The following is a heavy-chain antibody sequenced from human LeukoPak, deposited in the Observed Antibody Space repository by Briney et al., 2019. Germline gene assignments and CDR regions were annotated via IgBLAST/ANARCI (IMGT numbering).Heavy chain of an antibody. Sequence: GGSLRLSCAASGFTFSNSGMIWVRQAPGKGLEWVSAIITDETTYYADSVKGRFTISRDNSKNTVFLQMSSLRAEDTALYYCAKIPNTISRYFDFWGQGTLVTVSS. V-gene: IGHV3-23*01. D-gene: IGHD1-14*01. CDR1: GFTFSNSG. CDR3: AKIPNTISRYFDF. J-gene: IGHJ4*02. CDR2: IITDETT.